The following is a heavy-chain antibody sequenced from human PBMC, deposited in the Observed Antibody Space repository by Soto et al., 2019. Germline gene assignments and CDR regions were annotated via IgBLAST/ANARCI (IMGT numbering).Heavy chain of an antibody. J-gene: IGHJ4*02. CDR3: ARSAPYDY. CDR1: GYTFTNYY. V-gene: IGHV1-46*01. Sequence: QVQLMQSGAEVKKPGASVRVSCKASGYTFTNYYVHWVRQAPGQGLEWMGFINPNGGSTTYAQKFQGRFTVNTDTSTRTVYMQLSSLKSDDTAVFYCARSAPYDYWGQGTLVTVSS. CDR2: INPNGGST.